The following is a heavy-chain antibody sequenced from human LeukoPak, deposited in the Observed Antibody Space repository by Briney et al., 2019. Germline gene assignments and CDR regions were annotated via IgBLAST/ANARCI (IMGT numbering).Heavy chain of an antibody. CDR1: GFTFSSYA. Sequence: GGSLRLSCAASGFTFSSYAMSWVRQAPGKGLEWVSAISGSGGSTYYADSVKGRFTISRDNSKNTLYLQMNSLRDEDTAVYYCAKDLVLLWFGESPHAFDIWGQGTMVTVSS. CDR2: ISGSGGST. CDR3: AKDLVLLWFGESPHAFDI. D-gene: IGHD3-10*01. V-gene: IGHV3-23*01. J-gene: IGHJ3*02.